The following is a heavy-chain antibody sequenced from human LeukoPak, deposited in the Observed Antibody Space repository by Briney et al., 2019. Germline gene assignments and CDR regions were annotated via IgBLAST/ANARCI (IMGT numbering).Heavy chain of an antibody. V-gene: IGHV5-51*01. D-gene: IGHD4-23*01. CDR1: GYSFTSYW. Sequence: GESLKISCKGSGYSFTSYWIGWVRQMPGKGLEWMGIIYPGDSDTRYSPSFQGQVTISADKSISTAYLQWSSLKASDTAMYYCARGDRGNYGGNSGNWFDPLGQGTLVTVSS. CDR2: IYPGDSDT. J-gene: IGHJ5*02. CDR3: ARGDRGNYGGNSGNWFDP.